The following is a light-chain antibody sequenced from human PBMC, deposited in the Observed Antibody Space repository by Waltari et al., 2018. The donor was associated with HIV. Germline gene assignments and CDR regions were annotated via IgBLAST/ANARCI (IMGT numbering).Light chain of an antibody. CDR1: SSNIGSNY. CDR3: AAWGDNLSGWV. Sequence: QSVLTQPPSASGTPGQSVTIPCSGSSSNIGSNYVYWYQQLPGTAPKLLIYRNNQRPSGVPDRFSGFKSGTSASLAISGLRSEDEADYYCAAWGDNLSGWVFGGGSKLTIL. V-gene: IGLV1-47*01. J-gene: IGLJ3*02. CDR2: RNN.